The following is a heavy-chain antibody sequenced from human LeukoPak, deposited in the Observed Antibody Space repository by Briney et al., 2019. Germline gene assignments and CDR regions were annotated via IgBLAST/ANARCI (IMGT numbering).Heavy chain of an antibody. CDR1: GGSISSSSYY. V-gene: IGHV4-39*07. CDR2: INYSGST. CDR3: AGPGLGYCSSTSCFNDWYFDL. Sequence: PSETLSLTCTVSGGSISSSSYYWGWIRQPPGKGLEWIGSINYSGSTYYNPSLKSRVTISVDTSKNQFSLKLSSVTAADTAVYYCAGPGLGYCSSTSCFNDWYFDLWGRGTLVTVSS. D-gene: IGHD2-2*01. J-gene: IGHJ2*01.